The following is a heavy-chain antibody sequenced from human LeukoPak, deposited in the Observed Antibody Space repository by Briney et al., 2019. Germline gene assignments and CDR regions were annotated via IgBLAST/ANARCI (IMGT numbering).Heavy chain of an antibody. CDR1: GFTVSSNY. Sequence: GGTLRLSCAVSGFTVSSNYFSWVRQAPGKGLEWVSVIYTEGTTYYADSVKGRFTISRDNSKNTVYLQMNSLRVEDTAVYYCASEGDWGQGTLVTVSS. D-gene: IGHD3-16*01. CDR3: ASEGD. J-gene: IGHJ4*02. CDR2: IYTEGTT. V-gene: IGHV3-66*02.